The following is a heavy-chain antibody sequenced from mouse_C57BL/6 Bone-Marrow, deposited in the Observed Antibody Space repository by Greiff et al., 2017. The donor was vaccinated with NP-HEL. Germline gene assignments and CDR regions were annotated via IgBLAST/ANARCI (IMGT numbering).Heavy chain of an antibody. CDR2: INPNYGTT. V-gene: IGHV1-39*01. J-gene: IGHJ4*01. CDR3: ARVYYYGSSDYYAMDY. Sequence: EVKLQESGPELVKPGASVKISCKASGYSFTDYNMNWVKQSNGKSLEWIGVINPNYGTTSYNQKFKGKATLTVDQSSSTAYMQLNSLTSEDSAVYYCARVYYYGSSDYYAMDYWGQGTSVTVSS. D-gene: IGHD1-1*01. CDR1: GYSFTDYN.